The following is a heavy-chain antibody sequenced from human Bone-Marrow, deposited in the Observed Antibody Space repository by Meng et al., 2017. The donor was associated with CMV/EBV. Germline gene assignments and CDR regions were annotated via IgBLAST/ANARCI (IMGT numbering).Heavy chain of an antibody. J-gene: IGHJ4*02. V-gene: IGHV3-30*04. CDR3: AKHQGFCSGASCYSMDY. Sequence: GESLKISCAASGFTFSSYAMHWVRQAPGKGLEWVAVISYDGSNKYYADSVKGRFTISRDNSKNTLYLQMNNLSAEDTAVYYCAKHQGFCSGASCYSMDYWGQGKLVNVAS. CDR1: GFTFSSYA. CDR2: ISYDGSNK. D-gene: IGHD2-15*01.